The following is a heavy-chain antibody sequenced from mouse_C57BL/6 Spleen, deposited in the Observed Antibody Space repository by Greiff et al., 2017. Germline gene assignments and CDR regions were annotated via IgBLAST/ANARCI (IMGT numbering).Heavy chain of an antibody. CDR3: ALTGTSAMDY. Sequence: VQLVESGPELVKPGASVKISCKASGYAFSSSWMNWVKQRPGKGLEWIGRFYPGDGDTNYNGKFKGKATLTADKSSSTAYMQLSSLTSEDSAVYFCALTGTSAMDYWGQGTSVTVSS. J-gene: IGHJ4*01. V-gene: IGHV1-82*01. CDR2: FYPGDGDT. CDR1: GYAFSSSW. D-gene: IGHD4-1*01.